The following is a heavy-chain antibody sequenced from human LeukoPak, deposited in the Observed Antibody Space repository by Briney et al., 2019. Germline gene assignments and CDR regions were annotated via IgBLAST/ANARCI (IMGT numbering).Heavy chain of an antibody. CDR3: ARAFRVAAQH. CDR2: IYYSGST. CDR1: GGSISSSSYY. Sequence: SETLSLTCTVSGGSISSSSYYWGWIRQPPGKGLEWIGSIYYSGSTYYNPSLKSRVTISVDTSKNQFSLKLSSVTAADTAVYYCARAFRVAAQHWGQGTLVTVSS. V-gene: IGHV4-39*01. J-gene: IGHJ1*01. D-gene: IGHD6-25*01.